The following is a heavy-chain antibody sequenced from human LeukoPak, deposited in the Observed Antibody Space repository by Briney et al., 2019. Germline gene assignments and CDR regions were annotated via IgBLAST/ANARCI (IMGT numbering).Heavy chain of an antibody. CDR1: GYTFTSYG. D-gene: IGHD2-8*01. Sequence: ASVKVSCKASGYTFTSYGISWVRQAPGQGLEWMGWISAYNGNTNYAQKLQGRLTMTRNTSISTAYMDLSSLRSDDTAVYYCARRDCTTGACRFDDWGQGTRVSVSP. CDR2: ISAYNGNT. V-gene: IGHV1-18*01. J-gene: IGHJ4*02. CDR3: ARRDCTTGACRFDD.